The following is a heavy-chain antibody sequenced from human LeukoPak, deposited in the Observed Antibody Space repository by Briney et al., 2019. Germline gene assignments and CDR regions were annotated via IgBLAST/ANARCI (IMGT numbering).Heavy chain of an antibody. CDR1: RGSISNYY. J-gene: IGHJ4*02. Sequence: SETLSLTCTVSRGSISNYYWTWIRQPPGKGLEWIGYIYYSGSTYYNPSLKSRVTISVDTSKNQFSLKLSSVTAADTAVYYCARGLNDFWSGYYVYWGQGTLVTVSS. CDR3: ARGLNDFWSGYYVY. CDR2: IYYSGST. V-gene: IGHV4-59*12. D-gene: IGHD3-3*01.